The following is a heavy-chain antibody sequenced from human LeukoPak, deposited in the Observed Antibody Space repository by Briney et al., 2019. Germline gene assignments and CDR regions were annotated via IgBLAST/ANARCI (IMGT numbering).Heavy chain of an antibody. CDR3: ARDGPMYYDFWSGYYTGNYYYYMDV. CDR1: GFTFSNYG. J-gene: IGHJ6*03. D-gene: IGHD3-3*01. V-gene: IGHV3-21*01. CDR2: ISPGGGTT. Sequence: GGSLRLSCAASGFTFSNYGLSWVRQTPGKGLERVAGISPGGGTTYHADSVKGRFTISRDNAKNSLYLQMNSLRAEDTAVYYCARDGPMYYDFWSGYYTGNYYYYMDVWGKGTTVTVSS.